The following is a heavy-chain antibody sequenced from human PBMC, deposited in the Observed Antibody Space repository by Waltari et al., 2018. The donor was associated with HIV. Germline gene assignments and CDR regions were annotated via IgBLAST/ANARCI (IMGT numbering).Heavy chain of an antibody. CDR2: IKPDGSET. CDR1: GFTFSSHW. J-gene: IGHJ4*02. CDR3: AREYFYESSGYYYRSTFDY. Sequence: EVQLVESGGGLVQPGESLRLSCVASGFTFSSHWMIWVGQAPGKGREWVANIKPDGSETYYVDSVKGRFTISRDNAKTSLYLQMNSLRAEDTAVYFCAREYFYESSGYYYRSTFDYWGQGTLVTVSS. V-gene: IGHV3-7*01. D-gene: IGHD3-22*01.